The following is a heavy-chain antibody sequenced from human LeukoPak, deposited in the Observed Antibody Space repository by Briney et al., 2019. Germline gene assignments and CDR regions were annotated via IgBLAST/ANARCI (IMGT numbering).Heavy chain of an antibody. CDR1: GYTFTSFG. CDR2: SSTNTGNT. J-gene: IGHJ1*01. V-gene: IGHV1-18*01. Sequence: GASVKVSCKASGYTFTSFGISWVRQAPGQGLEWVGWSSTNTGNTNYAQKFQGRVAMTTDTSTSTAYMEVRSLRSDDTAVYYCARDGSSSWYQHWGQGTLVTVSS. D-gene: IGHD6-13*01. CDR3: ARDGSSSWYQH.